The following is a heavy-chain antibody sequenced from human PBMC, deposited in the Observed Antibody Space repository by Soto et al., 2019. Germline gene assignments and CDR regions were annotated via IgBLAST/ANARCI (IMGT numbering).Heavy chain of an antibody. CDR1: GGTFSSYA. CDR3: AREPRPKRRYYYYGMDV. J-gene: IGHJ6*02. V-gene: IGHV1-69*01. CDR2: IIPIFGTA. Sequence: QVQLVQSGAEVKKPGSSVKVSCKASGGTFSSYAISWVRQAPGQGLEWMGGIIPIFGTANYAQKFQGRVTITADEATSTAYMELSSLRSEDTAVYYCAREPRPKRRYYYYGMDVWGQGTTVTVSS.